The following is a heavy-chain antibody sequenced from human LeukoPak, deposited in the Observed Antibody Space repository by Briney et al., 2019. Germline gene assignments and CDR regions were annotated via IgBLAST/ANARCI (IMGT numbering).Heavy chain of an antibody. Sequence: QPGGFLRLSCAASGFTFSNFEMNWVRQAPGKGLEWISYISSRSSTIFYADSVKGRSTISRDNAKNSLYLQMNNLRAEDTAIYYCARDQDTTFLRADYWGQGTLVTVSS. CDR3: ARDQDTTFLRADY. CDR1: GFTFSNFE. V-gene: IGHV3-48*03. CDR2: ISSRSSTI. D-gene: IGHD1-1*01. J-gene: IGHJ4*02.